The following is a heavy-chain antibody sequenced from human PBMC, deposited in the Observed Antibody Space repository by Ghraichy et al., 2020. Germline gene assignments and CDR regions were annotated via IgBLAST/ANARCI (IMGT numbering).Heavy chain of an antibody. J-gene: IGHJ4*02. V-gene: IGHV4-39*01. D-gene: IGHD3-16*01. CDR1: GGSISSSSYY. Sequence: SETLSLTCTVSGGSISSSSYYWGWIRQPPGKGLEWIGSIYYSGSTYYNPSLKSRVTISVDTSKNQFSLKLSSVTAADTAVYYCARLWRRMADYWGQGTLVTVSS. CDR3: ARLWRRMADY. CDR2: IYYSGST.